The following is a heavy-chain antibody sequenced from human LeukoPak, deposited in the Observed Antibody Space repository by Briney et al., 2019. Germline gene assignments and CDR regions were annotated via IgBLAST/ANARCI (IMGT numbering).Heavy chain of an antibody. CDR3: ARRIVGGGDYFDY. J-gene: IGHJ4*02. D-gene: IGHD1-26*01. Sequence: PGGSLRLSCAASGFTFSAYYMSCIRQAPGKGLEGVSYISSSGSTIYYADSVKGRFTISRDNAKNSLYLQMNSLRAEDTAVYYCARRIVGGGDYFDYWGQGTLVTVSS. CDR2: ISSSGSTI. CDR1: GFTFSAYY. V-gene: IGHV3-11*01.